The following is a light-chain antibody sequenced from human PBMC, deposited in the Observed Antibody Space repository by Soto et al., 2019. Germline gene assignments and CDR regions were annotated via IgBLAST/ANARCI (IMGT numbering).Light chain of an antibody. CDR2: DVS. J-gene: IGLJ2*01. Sequence: QSALTQAASVSGSPGQSITISCTGTSSDVGGYNYVSWYQQHPGKAPKLMIYDVSNRPSGVSNRFSGSKSGNTASLTISGLQAEDEADYYCSSYTSSSPVVFGGGTKLTVL. CDR1: SSDVGGYNY. CDR3: SSYTSSSPVV. V-gene: IGLV2-14*01.